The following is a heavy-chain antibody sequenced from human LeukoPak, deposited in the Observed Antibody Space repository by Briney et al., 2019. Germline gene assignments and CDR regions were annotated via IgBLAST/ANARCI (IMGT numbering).Heavy chain of an antibody. V-gene: IGHV1-24*01. D-gene: IGHD3-10*01. CDR1: GYTLTELS. J-gene: IGHJ4*02. CDR3: ATGGYYGSGTEYYFDY. CDR2: FDPEDGET. Sequence: ASVKVSCKVSGYTLTELSMHWVRQAPGKGLEWMGGFDPEDGETIYAQKFQGRVTMTEDTSTDTAYMELSSLRSEDTAVYYCATGGYYGSGTEYYFDYWGQGTLVTVSS.